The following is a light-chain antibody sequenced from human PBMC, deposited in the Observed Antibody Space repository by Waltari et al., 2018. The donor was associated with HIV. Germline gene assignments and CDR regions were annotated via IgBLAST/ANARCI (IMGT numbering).Light chain of an antibody. CDR3: QLYDIYPWT. CDR1: QSISSW. V-gene: IGKV1-5*03. CDR2: KAS. Sequence: DFQLTQSPSTLSASVGDRVAIPCRASQSISSWLAWYQLKPGKAPKLLIYKASSLESGVPSRFSGSGSGTEFTLTISSLQPDDFATYYCQLYDIYPWTFGQGTKVEIK. J-gene: IGKJ1*01.